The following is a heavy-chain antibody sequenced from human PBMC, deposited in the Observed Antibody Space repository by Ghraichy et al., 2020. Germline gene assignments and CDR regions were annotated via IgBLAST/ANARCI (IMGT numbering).Heavy chain of an antibody. D-gene: IGHD5-12*01. V-gene: IGHV4-39*01. Sequence: SETLSLTCTVSGGSISSFTSYWGWIRQPPGKGLEWIGSVSNSGSNYYNSSLKSRVTISVDTSKNQFSLNLSSVTTADTAVYYCARRGYGNAFDIWGQGALVPVSS. CDR1: GGSISSFTSY. CDR2: VSNSGSN. J-gene: IGHJ3*02. CDR3: ARRGYGNAFDI.